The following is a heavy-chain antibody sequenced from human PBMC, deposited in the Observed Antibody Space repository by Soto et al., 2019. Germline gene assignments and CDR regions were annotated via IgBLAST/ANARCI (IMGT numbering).Heavy chain of an antibody. CDR3: AKTVPGTKY. CDR1: GFTFSSYA. J-gene: IGHJ4*02. D-gene: IGHD6-19*01. V-gene: IGHV3-23*01. CDR2: ISGSGDST. Sequence: EVQLLESGGGLVQPGGSLRLSCAASGFTFSSYAMSWVRQAPGKGLEWVSGISGSGDSTYYADSVKGRFTISRDNSKNTLFLKMNSRGAEDTALYSCAKTVPGTKYWGQGTLVTVSS.